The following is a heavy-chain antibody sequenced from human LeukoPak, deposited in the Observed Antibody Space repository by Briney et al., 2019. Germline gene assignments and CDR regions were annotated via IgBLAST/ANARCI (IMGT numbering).Heavy chain of an antibody. CDR2: INHSGST. Sequence: PSETLSLTCAVYGGSFSGYYWSWIRQPPGKGLEWIGEINHSGSTNYNPSLKSRVTISVDTSKNQFSLKLSSVTAADTAVYYCASSRIAVAGVDYWGQGTLVTVSS. J-gene: IGHJ4*02. CDR3: ASSRIAVAGVDY. D-gene: IGHD6-19*01. V-gene: IGHV4-34*01. CDR1: GGSFSGYY.